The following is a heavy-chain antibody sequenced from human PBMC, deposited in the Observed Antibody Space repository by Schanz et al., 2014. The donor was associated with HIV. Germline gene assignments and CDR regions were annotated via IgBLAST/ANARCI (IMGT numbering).Heavy chain of an antibody. CDR2: IIPAFGTA. D-gene: IGHD3-16*01. V-gene: IGHV1-69*06. Sequence: QVQLVQSGAEVKKPGSSVQVSCKASGGAFSSYAISWVRQAPGQGLEWMGGIIPAFGTANYAEKFQGRVTITADTSTSTAYMELTSLRSEDTAVYYCARDQGGLRPTAFDYWGQGALVTVSS. CDR3: ARDQGGLRPTAFDY. CDR1: GGAFSSYA. J-gene: IGHJ4*02.